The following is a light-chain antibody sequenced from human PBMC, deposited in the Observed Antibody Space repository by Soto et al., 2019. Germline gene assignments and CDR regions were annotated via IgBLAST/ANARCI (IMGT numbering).Light chain of an antibody. CDR3: QQSYSTPRT. CDR1: QSIGGF. CDR2: AAS. V-gene: IGKV1-39*01. Sequence: DIQMTQSPSSLSVSVGDRVTITCRASQSIGGFLNWYQQKLGKAPKLLIYAASSLQSGVPSRFSGSGSGTDFTLTISSLQPEDCATYYCQQSYSTPRTVGGGTKVDIK. J-gene: IGKJ4*01.